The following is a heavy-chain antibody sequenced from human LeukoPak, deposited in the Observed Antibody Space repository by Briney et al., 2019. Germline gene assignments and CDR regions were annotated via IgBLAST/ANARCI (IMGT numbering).Heavy chain of an antibody. CDR3: ARGKGQAFDI. J-gene: IGHJ3*02. CDR2: INHSGST. CDR1: GGSFSGYY. V-gene: IGHV4-34*01. Sequence: PSETLSLTCAVYGGSFSGYYWSWIRQPPGKGLEWIGEINHSGSTNYNPSLKSRVTISVDTSKNQFSLKVSSVTAADTAVYYCARGKGQAFDIWGQGTMVTVSS.